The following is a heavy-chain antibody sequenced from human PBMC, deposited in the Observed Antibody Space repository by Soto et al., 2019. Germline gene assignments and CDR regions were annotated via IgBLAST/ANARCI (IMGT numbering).Heavy chain of an antibody. V-gene: IGHV4-4*07. J-gene: IGHJ5*02. CDR3: ARDPYYDSSGYSWFDP. CDR2: IYTSGST. CDR1: GGSISSYY. D-gene: IGHD3-22*01. Sequence: SETLSLTCTVSGGSISSYYCSWIRQPAGKGLEWIGRIYTSGSTNYNPSLKSRVTMSVDTSKNQFSLKLSSVTAADTAVYYCARDPYYDSSGYSWFDPWGQGTLVTVSS.